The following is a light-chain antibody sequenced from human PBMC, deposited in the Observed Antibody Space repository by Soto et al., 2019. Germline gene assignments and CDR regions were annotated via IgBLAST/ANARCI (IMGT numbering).Light chain of an antibody. CDR2: DVS. V-gene: IGLV2-14*03. CDR1: SSDVGGYNY. CDR3: SSYSTNSPVL. Sequence: QSALTQPASVSGSPGQSITLSCTGTSSDVGGYNYVSWYQHHPGKAPKLIIYDVSNRPSGVPNRFSASKSDNTGSLTISGLQAEDVADYYCSSYSTNSPVLLGGGTKLTVL. J-gene: IGLJ2*01.